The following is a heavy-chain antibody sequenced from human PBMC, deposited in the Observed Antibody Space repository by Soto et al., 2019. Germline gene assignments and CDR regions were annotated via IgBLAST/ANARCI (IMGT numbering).Heavy chain of an antibody. V-gene: IGHV4-61*01. J-gene: IGHJ6*02. CDR1: GGSVSSGSYY. CDR2: IYYSGSI. D-gene: IGHD6-6*01. Sequence: SETLSLTCTVSGGSVSSGSYYWSWIRQPPGKGLEWIGYIYYSGSINYNPSLKSRVTISVDTSKNQFSLKLSSVTAADTAVYYCARERIAARIQNPHYYYYYGMDVWGQGTKVTVSS. CDR3: ARERIAARIQNPHYYYYYGMDV.